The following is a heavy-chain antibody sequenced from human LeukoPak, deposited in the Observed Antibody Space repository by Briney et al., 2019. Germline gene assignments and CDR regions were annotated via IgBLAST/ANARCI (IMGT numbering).Heavy chain of an antibody. Sequence: GGSLRLSCAASGFTFSSYAMSWVRQAPGKGLEWVSAISGSGGSTYYADSVKGRFTISRDNSKNTLYLQMSSLRAEDTAVYYCAKTNRGYYYDSSGQVNWFDPWGQGTLVTVSS. J-gene: IGHJ5*02. CDR1: GFTFSSYA. D-gene: IGHD3-22*01. CDR3: AKTNRGYYYDSSGQVNWFDP. V-gene: IGHV3-23*01. CDR2: ISGSGGST.